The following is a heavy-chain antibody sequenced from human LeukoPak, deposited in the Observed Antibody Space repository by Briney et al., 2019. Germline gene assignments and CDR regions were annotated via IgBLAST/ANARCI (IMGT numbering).Heavy chain of an antibody. Sequence: PGGSLRLSCAASGFTFSSYWMSWVRQAPGKGLEWVANIKQDGSEKYYVDSVKGRFTISRDNTKNSLYLQMNSLRAEDTAVYYCARGYTMVRGSLGYWGQGTLVTVSS. CDR3: ARGYTMVRGSLGY. D-gene: IGHD3-10*01. CDR2: IKQDGSEK. CDR1: GFTFSSYW. J-gene: IGHJ4*02. V-gene: IGHV3-7*01.